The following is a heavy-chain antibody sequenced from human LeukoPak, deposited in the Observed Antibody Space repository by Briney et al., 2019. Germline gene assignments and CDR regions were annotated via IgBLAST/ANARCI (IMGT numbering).Heavy chain of an antibody. CDR2: ISGSGGST. Sequence: GGSLRLSCAASGFTFTSYAMSWVRQAPGKGLEWASAISGSGGSTYYADSVKGRFTISRDSSKNTLYLQMNSLRAEDTAVYYCAKDRLGDYYFDYWGQGTLVTVSS. V-gene: IGHV3-23*01. CDR3: AKDRLGDYYFDY. CDR1: GFTFTSYA. D-gene: IGHD4-17*01. J-gene: IGHJ4*02.